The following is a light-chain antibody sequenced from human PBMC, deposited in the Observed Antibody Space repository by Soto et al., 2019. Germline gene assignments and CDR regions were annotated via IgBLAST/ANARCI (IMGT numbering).Light chain of an antibody. J-gene: IGLJ1*01. CDR2: DNN. Sequence: QSVLTQPPSVSGAPGQRVTISCTGSSSNIGAGYDVHWYQQLPGTAPKLLIYDNNNRPSGVPDRFSGSKSGTSSSLAITGIQAEDEADYYCQSYDSSLIRYVFGTGTKVTVL. V-gene: IGLV1-40*01. CDR1: SSNIGAGYD. CDR3: QSYDSSLIRYV.